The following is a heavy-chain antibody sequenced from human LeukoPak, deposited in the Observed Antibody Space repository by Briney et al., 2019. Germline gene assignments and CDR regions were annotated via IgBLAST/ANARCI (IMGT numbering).Heavy chain of an antibody. J-gene: IGHJ3*02. CDR1: GFTFSRYE. CDR2: ISNSGSTI. D-gene: IGHD2-15*01. Sequence: GGSLRLSCAVSGFTFSRYEMNWVRQAPGKGLEWVSYISNSGSTIYYADSVKGRFTISRDNAKNSLYLQMNSLRAEDTAVYYCASPSDCSGGSCYSRAFDIWGQGTMVTVSS. CDR3: ASPSDCSGGSCYSRAFDI. V-gene: IGHV3-48*03.